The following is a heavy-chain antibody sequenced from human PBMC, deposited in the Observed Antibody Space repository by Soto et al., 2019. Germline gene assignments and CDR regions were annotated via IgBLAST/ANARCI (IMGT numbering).Heavy chain of an antibody. J-gene: IGHJ4*02. Sequence: GSLRLSCAASGFTFSSNYMNWVRQAPGKGLEWLSIIYSDGTTYYADSVKGRFTISRDNLKNTLYLQMNNLRAEDTAVYYCAILSNWGQGTLVTVSS. D-gene: IGHD6-6*01. CDR1: GFTFSSNY. CDR2: IYSDGTT. CDR3: AILSN. V-gene: IGHV3-53*01.